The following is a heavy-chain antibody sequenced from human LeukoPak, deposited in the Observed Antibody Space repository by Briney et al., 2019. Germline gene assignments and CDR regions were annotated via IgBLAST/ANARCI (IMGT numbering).Heavy chain of an antibody. J-gene: IGHJ4*02. CDR2: INWSGGST. D-gene: IGHD2-2*01. CDR3: ARAPITSPFYFDY. V-gene: IGHV3-20*04. Sequence: PGGSLRLSCTASGFAFDEHGMNWVRQVPGKGLEWVSGINWSGGSTGYADPLRGRFTISRDNAKNSLYLQVDSLRAEDTALYYCARAPITSPFYFDYWGQGTLVTVSS. CDR1: GFAFDEHG.